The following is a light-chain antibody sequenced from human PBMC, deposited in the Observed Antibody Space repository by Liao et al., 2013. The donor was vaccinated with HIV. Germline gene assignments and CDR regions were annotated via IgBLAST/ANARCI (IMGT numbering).Light chain of an antibody. CDR2: YDT. V-gene: IGLV3-21*01. CDR1: NVGSQS. CDR3: QTWDRTTYV. Sequence: SYVLTQSPSVSVAPGGTATITCGGNNVGSQSVHWYQQKPGQAPVPVIYYDTDRPSGIPERFSGSNSGNTATLTISGTQAIDEADYYCQTWDRTTYVFGSGTKVTVL. J-gene: IGLJ1*01.